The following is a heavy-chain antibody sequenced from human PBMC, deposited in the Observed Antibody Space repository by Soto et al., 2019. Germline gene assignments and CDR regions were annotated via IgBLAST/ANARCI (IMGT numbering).Heavy chain of an antibody. CDR3: ARENSREHNAFDI. V-gene: IGHV3-23*01. Sequence: PGGSLRLSCAASGFTFSSYAMSWVRQAPGKGLEWVSAISGSGGSTYYADSVKGRFTISRDNSRNTLYLQMNSLRVEDTAIYYCARENSREHNAFDIWGQGTMVTVSS. CDR2: ISGSGGST. J-gene: IGHJ3*02. CDR1: GFTFSSYA.